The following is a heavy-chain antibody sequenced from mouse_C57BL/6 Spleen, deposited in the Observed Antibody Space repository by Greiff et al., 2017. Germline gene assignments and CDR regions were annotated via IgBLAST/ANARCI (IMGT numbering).Heavy chain of an antibody. CDR1: GYTFTSYG. CDR3: GVFDYYGSSYPAWFAY. Sequence: VQLVESGAELARPGASVKLSCKASGYTFTSYGISWVKQRTGQGLEWIGEIYPRSGNTYYNEKFKGKATLTADKSSSTAYMELRSLTSEDSAFYFCGVFDYYGSSYPAWFAYWGQGTLVTVSA. V-gene: IGHV1-81*01. D-gene: IGHD1-1*01. CDR2: IYPRSGNT. J-gene: IGHJ3*01.